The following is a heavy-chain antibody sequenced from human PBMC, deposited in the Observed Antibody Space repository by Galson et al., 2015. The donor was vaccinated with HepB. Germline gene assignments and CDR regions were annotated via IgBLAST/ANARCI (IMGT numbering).Heavy chain of an antibody. J-gene: IGHJ6*02. CDR1: GGSFSSNG. D-gene: IGHD2-15*01. Sequence: SVKVSCKASGGSFSSNGISWVRQAPGQGLEWMGGITPMFGTPRYAQRFQGRVTITADESTSTAYMEVSSLRSEDTAVYYCAAYCFGGGCHGLYGMAVWGQGTTVTVSS. V-gene: IGHV1-69*13. CDR2: ITPMFGTP. CDR3: AAYCFGGGCHGLYGMAV.